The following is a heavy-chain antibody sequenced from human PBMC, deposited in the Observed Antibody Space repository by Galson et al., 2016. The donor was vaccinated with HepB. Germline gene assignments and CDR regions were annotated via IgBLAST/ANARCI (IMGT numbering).Heavy chain of an antibody. CDR3: ARIQHDVSGTYPSYYNHPMDV. D-gene: IGHD3-10*01. CDR1: GFSLSTSGMC. Sequence: PALVKPPQTLTLTCTFSGFSLSTSGMCVSWIRQPPGKALEWLALIDWEDDKYYSTSLKTRLTISKDTSKNQVVLTMTNMDPVDTATYYCARIQHDVSGTYPSYYNHPMDVWGQGTTVTVSS. CDR2: IDWEDDK. J-gene: IGHJ6*02. V-gene: IGHV2-70*01.